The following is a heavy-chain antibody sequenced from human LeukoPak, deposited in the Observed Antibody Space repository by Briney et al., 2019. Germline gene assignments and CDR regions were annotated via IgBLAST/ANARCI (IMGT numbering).Heavy chain of an antibody. CDR3: ARPIGGYGSGSYIGYYFDY. CDR1: GGSFSGYY. J-gene: IGHJ4*02. D-gene: IGHD3-10*01. V-gene: IGHV4-34*01. CDR2: INHSGST. Sequence: SETLSLTCAVYGGSFSGYYWSWIRQPPGKGLEWIGEINHSGSTNYNPSLKSRVTISVDTSKNQFSLKLSSVTAADTAVYYCARPIGGYGSGSYIGYYFDYWGQGTLVTVSS.